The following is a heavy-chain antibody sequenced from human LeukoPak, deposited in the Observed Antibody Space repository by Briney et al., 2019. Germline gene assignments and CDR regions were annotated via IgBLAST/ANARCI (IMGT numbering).Heavy chain of an antibody. CDR1: GGSISSYY. J-gene: IGHJ4*02. D-gene: IGHD6-13*01. Sequence: KPSETLSLTCTVSGGSISSYYWSWIRQPPGKGLECIGYIYYSGSTNYNPSLKSRVTISVDTSKNQFSLKLSSVTAADTAVYYCARKGGYRSSFDYWGQGTLVTVSS. CDR2: IYYSGST. V-gene: IGHV4-59*01. CDR3: ARKGGYRSSFDY.